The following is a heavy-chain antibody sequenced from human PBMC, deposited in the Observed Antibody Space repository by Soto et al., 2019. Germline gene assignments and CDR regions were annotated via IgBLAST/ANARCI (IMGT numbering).Heavy chain of an antibody. J-gene: IGHJ4*02. Sequence: WWSLRLSCSASVVSSISHYMAWVRQAPGKGLEWVSLIYAGGSKFYADSVKGRFTISRDNSKNTLYLQMDSLTAEDTAVYYCASGENGYNKFYFDFWGQGTLVTVSS. D-gene: IGHD5-12*01. CDR2: IYAGGSK. CDR3: ASGENGYNKFYFDF. CDR1: VVSSISHY. V-gene: IGHV3-53*01.